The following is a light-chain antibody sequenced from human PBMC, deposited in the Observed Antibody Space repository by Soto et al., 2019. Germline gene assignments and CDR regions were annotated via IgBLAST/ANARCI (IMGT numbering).Light chain of an antibody. Sequence: ELVMTQSPATLSVSPGERATFSCRASQSVSSNLALYQQKPGQPPRLLIYGASTRATGIPARFSGSGSGTEFTLTISRLQSEDFAVYYCQQYNNWPPLTFGGGTKVEIK. CDR2: GAS. J-gene: IGKJ4*01. CDR3: QQYNNWPPLT. V-gene: IGKV3-15*01. CDR1: QSVSSN.